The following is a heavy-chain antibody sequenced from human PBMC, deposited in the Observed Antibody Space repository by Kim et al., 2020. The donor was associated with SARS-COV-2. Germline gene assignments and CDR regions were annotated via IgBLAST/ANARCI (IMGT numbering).Heavy chain of an antibody. CDR3: AKALDYYYGSGSYSSGYYYGMDV. Sequence: GGSLRLSCAASGFTFSSYAMSWVRQAPGKGLEWVSAISGSGDATYYADSVKGRFTISRDNSKNTLYLQMNSLRAEDTAVFYCAKALDYYYGSGSYSSGYYYGMDVWGQGTTVTVSS. J-gene: IGHJ6*02. V-gene: IGHV3-23*01. CDR2: ISGSGDAT. CDR1: GFTFSSYA. D-gene: IGHD3-10*01.